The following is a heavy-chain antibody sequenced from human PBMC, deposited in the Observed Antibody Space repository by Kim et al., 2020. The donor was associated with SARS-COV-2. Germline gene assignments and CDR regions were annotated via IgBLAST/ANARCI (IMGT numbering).Heavy chain of an antibody. CDR3: AKDGPGRKTVNRYYYYEALDV. Sequence: GGSLRLSCTASGFTFSDYAMSWVRQVPGKGLEWVSVVSGSGGNTYYADPVKGRFTVARDNSKNTLFLQMSSRRPEDTAVSYCAKDGPGRKTVNRYYYYEALDVCGHGTPVSAS. CDR2: VSGSGGNT. V-gene: IGHV3-23*01. D-gene: IGHD3-10*01. CDR1: GFTFSDYA. J-gene: IGHJ6*02.